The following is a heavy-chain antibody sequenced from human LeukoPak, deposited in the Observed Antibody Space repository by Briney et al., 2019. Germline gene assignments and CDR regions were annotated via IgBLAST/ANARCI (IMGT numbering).Heavy chain of an antibody. CDR2: IIPIFGTA. Sequence: ASVKVSCKASGYTFTSYGISWMRQAPGQGLEWMGRIIPIFGTANYAQKFQGRVTITTDESTSTAYMELSSLRSEDTAVYYCARDYPLWSHAFDIWGQGTMVTVSS. V-gene: IGHV1-69*05. J-gene: IGHJ3*02. D-gene: IGHD5-18*01. CDR3: ARDYPLWSHAFDI. CDR1: GYTFTSYG.